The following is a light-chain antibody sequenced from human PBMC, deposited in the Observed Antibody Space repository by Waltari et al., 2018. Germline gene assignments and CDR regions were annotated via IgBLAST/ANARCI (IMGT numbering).Light chain of an antibody. CDR2: EDD. J-gene: IGLJ3*02. CDR3: QAWDTRAAV. CDR1: ELGNKY. Sequence: SYELTQPPSVSVSPGQTSTITCSGVELGNKYASGYQKQPGQSPVLLIFEDDKRPSGCPERVSGSNSGNTATLTITGTQALDESDYYCQAWDTRAAVFGGGTKLTVL. V-gene: IGLV3-1*01.